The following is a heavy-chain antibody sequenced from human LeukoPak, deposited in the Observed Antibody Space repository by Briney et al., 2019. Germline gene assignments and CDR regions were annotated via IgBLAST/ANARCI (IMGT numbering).Heavy chain of an antibody. V-gene: IGHV3-30-3*01. J-gene: IGHJ4*02. Sequence: GGSLRLSCAASGFTFSSYAMHWVRQAPGKGLEWVAVISYDGSNKYYADSVKGRFTISRDNSKNTLYLQMNSLRAEDTAVYYCARGASSSWFRDYFDYWGQGTLVTVSS. CDR1: GFTFSSYA. D-gene: IGHD6-13*01. CDR2: ISYDGSNK. CDR3: ARGASSSWFRDYFDY.